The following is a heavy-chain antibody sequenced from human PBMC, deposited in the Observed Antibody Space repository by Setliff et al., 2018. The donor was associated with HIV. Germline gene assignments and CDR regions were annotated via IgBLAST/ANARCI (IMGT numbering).Heavy chain of an antibody. D-gene: IGHD2-21*02. CDR1: GGSVNSYH. Sequence: TLSLTCSVSGGSVNSYHWSWIRQPPGKGLEWIGYIYKSGTTNYSPSLKSRVTISAGPSENQFSLKLTSVTAADTAVYYCGRLSETAMASFDSWGQGILVTVSS. CDR2: IYKSGTT. V-gene: IGHV4-59*08. CDR3: GRLSETAMASFDS. J-gene: IGHJ4*02.